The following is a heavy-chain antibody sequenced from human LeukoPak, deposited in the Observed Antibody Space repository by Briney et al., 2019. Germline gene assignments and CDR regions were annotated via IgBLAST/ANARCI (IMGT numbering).Heavy chain of an antibody. J-gene: IGHJ4*02. V-gene: IGHV1-46*01. Sequence: ASVKVSCKASGYTFTSYYMHWVRQAPGQGLEWMGIINPSGGSTSYAQKFQGRVTMTRDTSTSTVYTELSSLRSEDTAVYYCARDLRIAVARVPFDYWGQGTLVTVSS. D-gene: IGHD6-19*01. CDR3: ARDLRIAVARVPFDY. CDR1: GYTFTSYY. CDR2: INPSGGST.